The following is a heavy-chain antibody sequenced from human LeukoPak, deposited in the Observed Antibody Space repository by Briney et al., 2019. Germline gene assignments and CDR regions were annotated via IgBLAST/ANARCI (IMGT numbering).Heavy chain of an antibody. CDR2: ISYDGSNE. CDR3: ARGLWGGYDSSGYYFDY. Sequence: GGSLRLSCAASGFTFSSYVMHWVRQAPGKGLEWVAIISYDGSNEYYADSVKGRFTISRDNSKNTLYLQMNSLRAADTAVYYCARGLWGGYDSSGYYFDYWGQGTLVTVSS. CDR1: GFTFSSYV. V-gene: IGHV3-30*04. D-gene: IGHD3-22*01. J-gene: IGHJ4*02.